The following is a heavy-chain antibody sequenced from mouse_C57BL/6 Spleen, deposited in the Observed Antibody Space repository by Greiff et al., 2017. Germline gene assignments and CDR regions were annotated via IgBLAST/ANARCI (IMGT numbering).Heavy chain of an antibody. Sequence: EVQRVESGGGLVQPKGSLKLSCAASGFTFNTYAMHWVRQAPGKGLEWVARIRSKSSNYATYYADSVKDRFTISRDDSQSMLYLQMNNLKTEDTAMYYCVRGGLRRTDYAMDYWGQGTSVTVSS. J-gene: IGHJ4*01. CDR1: GFTFNTYA. D-gene: IGHD2-4*01. V-gene: IGHV10-3*01. CDR3: VRGGLRRTDYAMDY. CDR2: IRSKSSNYAT.